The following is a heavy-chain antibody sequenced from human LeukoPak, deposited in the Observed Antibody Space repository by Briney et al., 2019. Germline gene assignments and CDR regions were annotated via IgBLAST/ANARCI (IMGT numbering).Heavy chain of an antibody. Sequence: GGSLRRSCAASGFTFSDYYMSWIRQAPGKGLEWVSYISNGGSTIYYADSMKGRFTISRDNAKNSLYLQMSSLRAEDTAVYYCASRSMASDYWGQGTLVTVSS. J-gene: IGHJ4*02. CDR2: ISNGGSTI. CDR3: ASRSMASDY. V-gene: IGHV3-11*04. CDR1: GFTFSDYY. D-gene: IGHD2/OR15-2a*01.